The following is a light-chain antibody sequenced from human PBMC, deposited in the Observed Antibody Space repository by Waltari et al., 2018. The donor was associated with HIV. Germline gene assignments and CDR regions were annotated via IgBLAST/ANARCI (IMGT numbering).Light chain of an antibody. CDR1: SSDVGAYDY. J-gene: IGLJ1*01. CDR3: ASFTSGRLNV. Sequence: QSALTQPASVSGSPGQSITISCTGTSSDVGAYDYVSRYQQHPVKVPNPLLRDVYNRPSLSSHAFSCSKCRNTASLTISGLQAEDEAHYYCASFTSGRLNVFGTGTKVTVL. V-gene: IGLV2-14*03. CDR2: DVY.